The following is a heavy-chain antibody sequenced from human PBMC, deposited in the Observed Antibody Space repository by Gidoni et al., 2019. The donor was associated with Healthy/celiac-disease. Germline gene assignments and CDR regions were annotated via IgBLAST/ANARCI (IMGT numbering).Heavy chain of an antibody. V-gene: IGHV4-34*01. CDR1: GGSFSGYY. D-gene: IGHD5-12*01. CDR3: ARVRRDGYNSQGDY. CDR2: INHSGST. Sequence: QVQLQQWGAGLLKPSETRSRTCAVYGGSFSGYYWSWIRQPPGKGLEWMGEINHSGSTNYNPSLKGRVTISVDTSKNQFSLKLSSVTAADTAVYYCARVRRDGYNSQGDYWGQGTLVTVSS. J-gene: IGHJ4*02.